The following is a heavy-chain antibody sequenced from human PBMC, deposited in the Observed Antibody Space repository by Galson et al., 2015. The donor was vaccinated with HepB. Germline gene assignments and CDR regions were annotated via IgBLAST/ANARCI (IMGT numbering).Heavy chain of an antibody. CDR1: GYTFTTSY. Sequence: SVKVSCKASGYTFTTSYMHWVRQAPGQGLEWMGVINPSGGSTSYAQKFQGRVTMTRDTSTSTVYMELSSLRSEDTAVYYCARDLFEEPHTDAFDIWGQGTMVTVSS. J-gene: IGHJ3*02. D-gene: IGHD2-2*02. CDR3: ARDLFEEPHTDAFDI. V-gene: IGHV1-46*01. CDR2: INPSGGST.